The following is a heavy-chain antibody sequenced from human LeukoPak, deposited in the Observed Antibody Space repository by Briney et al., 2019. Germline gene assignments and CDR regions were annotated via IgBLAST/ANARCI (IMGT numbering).Heavy chain of an antibody. CDR2: INHSVST. CDR1: GGSFSGYY. V-gene: IGHV4-34*01. J-gene: IGHJ4*02. CDR3: ARGGYSGYSV. Sequence: SETLSLTCAVYGGSFSGYYWSWSCQPPGKGLEWVGEINHSVSTNYNPSLKSRVTISVDTSKNQFSLKLSSVTAADTAVYYCARGGYSGYSVWGQGTLVTVSS. D-gene: IGHD5-12*01.